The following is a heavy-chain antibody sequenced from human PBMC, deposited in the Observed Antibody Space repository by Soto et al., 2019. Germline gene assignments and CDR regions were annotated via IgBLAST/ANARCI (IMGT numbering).Heavy chain of an antibody. V-gene: IGHV1-69*01. CDR1: GGTFSSYA. J-gene: IGHJ6*02. Sequence: QVQLVQSGAEVKKPGSSVKVSCKASGGTFSSYAISWVRQAPGQGLEWMGGIIPIFGTANYAQKFQGRVTSTADESTSTAYMELSSLRSEDTAVYDCASTMVRVYGMHVWGQGTTVTVSS. D-gene: IGHD3-10*01. CDR3: ASTMVRVYGMHV. CDR2: IIPIFGTA.